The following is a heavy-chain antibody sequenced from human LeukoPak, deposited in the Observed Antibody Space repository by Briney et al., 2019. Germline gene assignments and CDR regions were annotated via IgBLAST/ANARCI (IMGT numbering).Heavy chain of an antibody. D-gene: IGHD3-3*01. CDR2: IHHTGST. J-gene: IGHJ6*02. V-gene: IGHV4-31*03. CDR3: ASGSGYYPIGYYGMAV. Sequence: PQTLSLTCSVSGGSITSGPYYWTWIRQHPGKGLEWIGYIHHTGSTSYHPSLKSRVSISLDTSKNQFSLKLTSVTAADTAVYYCASGSGYYPIGYYGMAVWGQGTKVTVSS. CDR1: GGSITSGPYY.